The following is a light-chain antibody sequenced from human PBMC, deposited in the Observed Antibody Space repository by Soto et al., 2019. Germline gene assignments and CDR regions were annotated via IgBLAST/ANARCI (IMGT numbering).Light chain of an antibody. Sequence: EMVKTQSPAAVSVSPGERATLSCRASQSVSSNLAWYQQKPGQAPRLLIYGASTRATGIPARFSGSGSGTEFTLPINSLQYEDFAVYYCQQYNNWPWTFGQGTKVDIK. J-gene: IGKJ1*01. CDR1: QSVSSN. CDR3: QQYNNWPWT. V-gene: IGKV3-15*01. CDR2: GAS.